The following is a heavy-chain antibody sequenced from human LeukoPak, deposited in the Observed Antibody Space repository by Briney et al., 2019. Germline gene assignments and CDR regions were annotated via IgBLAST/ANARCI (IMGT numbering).Heavy chain of an antibody. J-gene: IGHJ4*02. CDR3: ARGSRNSYTRGEFDY. V-gene: IGHV4-61*05. D-gene: IGHD5-18*01. CDR1: GYSISSGYF. Sequence: SETLSLTCTVSGYSISSGYFWGWIRQPPGKGLEWIGYIYYSGSTNYNPSLKSRVTISVDTSKNQFSLKLSSVTAADTAVYYCARGSRNSYTRGEFDYWGQGTLVTVSS. CDR2: IYYSGST.